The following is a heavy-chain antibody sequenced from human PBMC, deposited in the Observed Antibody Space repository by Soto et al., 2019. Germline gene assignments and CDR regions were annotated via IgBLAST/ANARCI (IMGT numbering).Heavy chain of an antibody. J-gene: IGHJ4*02. CDR2: IYHSGST. CDR3: ASTYYDSSGYYYFDY. Sequence: SETLSLTCAVSGGSISSSNWWSWVRQPPGKGLEWIGEIYHSGSTNYNPSLKSRVTIAVDKSKNQFSLKLSSVTAADTAVYYCASTYYDSSGYYYFDYLGQGTLVT. D-gene: IGHD3-22*01. CDR1: GGSISSSNW. V-gene: IGHV4-4*02.